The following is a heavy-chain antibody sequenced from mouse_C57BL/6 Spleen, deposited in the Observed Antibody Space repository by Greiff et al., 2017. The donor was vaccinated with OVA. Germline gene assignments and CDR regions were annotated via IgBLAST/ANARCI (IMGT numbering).Heavy chain of an antibody. CDR2: IYPGGGYT. J-gene: IGHJ1*03. CDR1: GYTFTNYW. Sequence: VQLQQSGAELVRPGTSVKMSCKASGYTFTNYWIGWAKQRPGHGLEWIGDIYPGGGYTNYNEKFKGKATLTADKSSSTAYMQFSILTSEDSAIYYCAREEYGNWYFDVWGTGTTVTVSS. V-gene: IGHV1-63*01. CDR3: AREEYGNWYFDV. D-gene: IGHD2-1*01.